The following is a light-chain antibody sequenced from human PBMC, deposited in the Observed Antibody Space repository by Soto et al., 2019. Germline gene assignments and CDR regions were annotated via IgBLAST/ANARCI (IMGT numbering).Light chain of an antibody. Sequence: QSALTQPASVSGSPGQSITISCTGTSSDVGGYNYVSWYQQHPVKAPKLMIYDVTNRPSGVSDRVSGSKSGNTASLTISVLQAEDEADYYCSSYTSSSTPYVFGTETKVSVL. CDR3: SSYTSSSTPYV. V-gene: IGLV2-14*01. CDR1: SSDVGGYNY. CDR2: DVT. J-gene: IGLJ1*01.